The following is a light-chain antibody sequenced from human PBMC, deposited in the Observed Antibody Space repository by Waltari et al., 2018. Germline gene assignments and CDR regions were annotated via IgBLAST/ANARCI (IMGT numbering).Light chain of an antibody. CDR2: DNS. CDR3: QSYDSSLSSWV. J-gene: IGLJ3*02. CDR1: SSNVGAGYD. Sequence: QSVLTQPPSVSGAPGQRVTISCTGSSSNVGAGYDVPWYQQHPGTAPNLLIYDNSNRPSGVPDRFSGSKSGTSASLAITGLQAEDEADYYCQSYDSSLSSWVFGGGTKLTVL. V-gene: IGLV1-40*01.